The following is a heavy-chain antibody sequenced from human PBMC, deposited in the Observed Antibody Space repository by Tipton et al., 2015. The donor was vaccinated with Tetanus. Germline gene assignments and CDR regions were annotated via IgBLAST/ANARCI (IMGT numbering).Heavy chain of an antibody. J-gene: IGHJ4*02. CDR3: ARMGFTYGQVVY. CDR2: ISNSGST. D-gene: IGHD5-18*01. Sequence: TLSLTCTVSGGSISSDGAYWSWIRQHPGEGLEWIGYISNSGSTYYNPSLKSRVTISADMSKNQFSLKLTSVTAADTATYYCARMGFTYGQVVYWGQGTLVTVAS. V-gene: IGHV4-30-4*08. CDR1: GGSISSDGAY.